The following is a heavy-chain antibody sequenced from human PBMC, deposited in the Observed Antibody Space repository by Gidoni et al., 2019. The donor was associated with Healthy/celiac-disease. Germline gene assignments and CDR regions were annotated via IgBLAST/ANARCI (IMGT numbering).Heavy chain of an antibody. CDR2: INPHSGGT. Sequence: VQLVQSGAEVKKPGASVKVSCKASGYTFTGYYMHWVRQAPGQGLEWMGWINPHSGGTNYAQKFQVRVTMTRDTSISTAYMELSRLRSDDTAVYYCARDSLRFLEWSHTLGEYWGQGTLVTVSS. D-gene: IGHD3-3*01. J-gene: IGHJ4*02. V-gene: IGHV1-2*02. CDR1: GYTFTGYY. CDR3: ARDSLRFLEWSHTLGEY.